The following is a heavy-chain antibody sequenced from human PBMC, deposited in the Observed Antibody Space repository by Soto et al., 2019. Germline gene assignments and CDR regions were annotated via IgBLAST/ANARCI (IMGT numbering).Heavy chain of an antibody. V-gene: IGHV1-3*01. J-gene: IGHJ3*02. CDR1: GYTFTTYV. D-gene: IGHD2-21*01. CDR3: ARLYSDAFDI. Sequence: QVQRVQSGAEVKKPGASVKVSCKASGYTFTTYVIHWVRQAPGQRLEGMGWINAGNGDTKSSHKFKDRVTITRDTSATTVYMEVSSLRSEDTAVYYCARLYSDAFDIWGQGTMVTVSS. CDR2: INAGNGDT.